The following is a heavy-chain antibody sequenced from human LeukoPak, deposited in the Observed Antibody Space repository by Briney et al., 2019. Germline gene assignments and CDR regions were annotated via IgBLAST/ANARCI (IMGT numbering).Heavy chain of an antibody. V-gene: IGHV4-59*04. CDR2: VYYSGST. CDR3: ARQFGYSSGCFVY. D-gene: IGHD6-19*01. CDR1: GGSISSYS. J-gene: IGHJ4*02. Sequence: SETLSLTCTISGGSISSYSWNWIRQPPGKGLEWIGYVYYSGSTYYNPSLKSRVTISVDTSKNQFSLKLSSVTAADTAVYYCARQFGYSSGCFVYWGQGTLVTVSS.